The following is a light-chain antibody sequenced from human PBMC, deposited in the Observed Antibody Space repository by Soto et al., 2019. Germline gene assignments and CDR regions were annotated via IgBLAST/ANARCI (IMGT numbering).Light chain of an antibody. V-gene: IGLV4-69*01. J-gene: IGLJ2*01. CDR1: SGHSSYA. Sequence: QLVLTQSPSASASLGASVKLTCTLSSGHSSYAIAWHQQQPEKGPRYLMKLNSDGSHSKGEGIPDRFSGSSSGAERCLTISSLQSEDDADYYCQTWGTGIQVFGGGTKLTVL. CDR2: LNSDGSH. CDR3: QTWGTGIQV.